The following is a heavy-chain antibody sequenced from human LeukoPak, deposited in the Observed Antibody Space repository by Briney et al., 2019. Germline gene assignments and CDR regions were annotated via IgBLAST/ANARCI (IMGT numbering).Heavy chain of an antibody. V-gene: IGHV1-18*01. CDR3: ARDPRIAAAALFDY. D-gene: IGHD6-13*01. J-gene: IGHJ4*02. CDR1: GYTFTSYG. CDR2: ISAYNGNT. Sequence: VASVKVSCKASGYTFTSYGISWVRQAPGQGVEWMGWISAYNGNTNYAQKLQGRVTMTTDTSTSTAYMGLRSLRSDDTAVYYCARDPRIAAAALFDYWGQGTLVTVSS.